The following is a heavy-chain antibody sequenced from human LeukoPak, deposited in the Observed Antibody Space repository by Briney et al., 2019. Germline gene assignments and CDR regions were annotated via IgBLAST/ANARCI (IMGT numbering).Heavy chain of an antibody. V-gene: IGHV4-59*01. CDR2: ICYSGST. J-gene: IGHJ4*02. CDR3: ARVLRAVAGIEGIDY. CDR1: GGSISSYY. D-gene: IGHD6-19*01. Sequence: SETLSLTCTVSGGSISSYYWSWIRQPPGKGLEWIGYICYSGSTNYNPSLKSRVTISVDTSKNQFSLKLSSVTAADTAVYYCARVLRAVAGIEGIDYWGQGTLVTASS.